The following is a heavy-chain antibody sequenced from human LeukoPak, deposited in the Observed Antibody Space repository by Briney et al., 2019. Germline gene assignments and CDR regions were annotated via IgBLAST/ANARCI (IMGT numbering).Heavy chain of an antibody. V-gene: IGHV3-23*01. J-gene: IGHJ4*02. D-gene: IGHD3-3*01. CDR2: ISGSGGST. Sequence: GGSLRLSCAASGFTFSSYAMSWVRQAPGKGLEWVSAISGSGGSTYYADSVKGRFTISRDNSKNTLYLQMNSLRAEDTAVYYRAKSREGIFGVVTAYYFDYWGQGTLVTVSS. CDR1: GFTFSSYA. CDR3: AKSREGIFGVVTAYYFDY.